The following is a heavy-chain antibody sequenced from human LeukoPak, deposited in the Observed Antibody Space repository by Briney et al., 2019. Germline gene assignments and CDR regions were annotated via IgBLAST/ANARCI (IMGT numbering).Heavy chain of an antibody. CDR2: ISGSGGST. Sequence: PGGSLRLSCAASGFTFSSYAMSWVRQAPGKGLEWVSAISGSGGSTYYADSVKGRFTISRDNPKNTLYLQMDSLRAEDTAVYYCAKELEWLSYYFDYWGQGTLVTVSS. J-gene: IGHJ4*02. D-gene: IGHD3-3*01. V-gene: IGHV3-23*01. CDR3: AKELEWLSYYFDY. CDR1: GFTFSSYA.